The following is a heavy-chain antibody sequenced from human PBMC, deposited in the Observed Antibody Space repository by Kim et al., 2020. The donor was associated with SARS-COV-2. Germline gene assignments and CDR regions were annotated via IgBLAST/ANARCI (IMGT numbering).Heavy chain of an antibody. J-gene: IGHJ4*02. CDR2: ISSSSSTI. CDR1: GFTFSSYS. V-gene: IGHV3-48*04. D-gene: IGHD3-22*01. CDR3: ARDGLDYYDRGGYYFDY. Sequence: GGSLRLSCAASGFTFSSYSMNWVRQAPGKGLEWVSYISSSSSTIYYADSVKGRFTISRDNAKNSLYLQMNSLRAEDTAVYYCARDGLDYYDRGGYYFDYWGQGTLVTVSS.